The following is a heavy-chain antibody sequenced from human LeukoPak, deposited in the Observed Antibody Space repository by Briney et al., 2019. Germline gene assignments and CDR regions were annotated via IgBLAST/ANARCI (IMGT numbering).Heavy chain of an antibody. V-gene: IGHV3-23*01. D-gene: IGHD6-13*01. J-gene: IGHJ4*02. CDR2: ISGSGGST. CDR1: GFTFSSYA. CDR3: GGSRSFF. Sequence: GGSLRLSCVVSGFTFSSYAMSWVRQAPGKGLEWVSGISGSGGSTYYADSVKGRFTISRDNTKNTLYLQMNSLRADDTAVYYCGGSRSFFWGQGTLVTVSS.